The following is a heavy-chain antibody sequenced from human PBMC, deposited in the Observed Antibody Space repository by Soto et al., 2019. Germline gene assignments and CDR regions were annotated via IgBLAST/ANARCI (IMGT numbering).Heavy chain of an antibody. Sequence: PGASLKISCKGSGYSFTSYWISWARQMPGKGLEWMGRVDPSDSYTNYSPSFQGHVTISADKSISTAYLQWSSLKASDTAMYYCAISKETTIFGPLWFDPWGQGTLVTVSS. D-gene: IGHD3-3*01. CDR1: GYSFTSYW. V-gene: IGHV5-10-1*01. CDR2: VDPSDSYT. J-gene: IGHJ5*02. CDR3: AISKETTIFGPLWFDP.